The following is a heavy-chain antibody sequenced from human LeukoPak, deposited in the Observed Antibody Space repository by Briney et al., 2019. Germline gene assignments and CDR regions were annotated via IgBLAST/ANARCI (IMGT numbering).Heavy chain of an antibody. CDR2: ISGSGGST. V-gene: IGHV3-23*01. D-gene: IGHD4-17*01. CDR3: AKDHGDYSFDY. CDR1: GFTFSSYA. J-gene: IGHJ4*02. Sequence: GSLRLPCAASGFTFSSYAMSWVRQAPGKGLEWVSAISGSGGSTYYADSVKGRFTISRDNSKKTLYLQMNSLRAEDTAVYHCAKDHGDYSFDYWGQGTLVTVSS.